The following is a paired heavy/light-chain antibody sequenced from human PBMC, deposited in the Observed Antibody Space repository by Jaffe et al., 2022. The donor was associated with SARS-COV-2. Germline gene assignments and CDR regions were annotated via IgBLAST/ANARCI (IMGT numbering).Light chain of an antibody. CDR1: PSLVYSNGNTD. CDR3: MQVTNWPYT. J-gene: IGKJ2*01. V-gene: IGKV2-30*01. CDR2: KVS. Sequence: DVVMTQSPLSLPVTLGQPASISCRSSPSLVYSNGNTDLNWYQQRPGQSPRRLLYKVSKRDSGVPDRFSGSGSGTDFTLKISRVEAEDIGVYYCMQVTNWPYTFGQGTKLEIK.
Heavy chain of an antibody. V-gene: IGHV3-53*01. J-gene: IGHJ1*01. CDR2: IYDDGRT. CDR3: VGGVPWGDVVQH. CDR1: GLIVSRNF. Sequence: VQLVESGGGLIQPGGSLRLSCAASGLIVSRNFLSWVRQAPGKGLEYVSLIYDDGRTYYTDSVRGRFTISRDSSKNTLYLQMDSLRVEDTAVYYCVGGVPWGDVVQHWGQGTLVTVSS. D-gene: IGHD2-8*02.